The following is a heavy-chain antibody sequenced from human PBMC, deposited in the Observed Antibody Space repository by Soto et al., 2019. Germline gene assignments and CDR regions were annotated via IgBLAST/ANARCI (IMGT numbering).Heavy chain of an antibody. D-gene: IGHD3-3*01. Sequence: EVQLVESGGGLVQPGGSLRLSCAASGFSFSSYWMTWVRQAPGKGLEWVANIRQDGSEKYYVDSVKGRFTISRDNAKNSLYLQMNSLRAEDTAVYYCASRGVVTTNYFYGLDVWGQGTTVTVSS. V-gene: IGHV3-7*03. CDR1: GFSFSSYW. J-gene: IGHJ6*02. CDR3: ASRGVVTTNYFYGLDV. CDR2: IRQDGSEK.